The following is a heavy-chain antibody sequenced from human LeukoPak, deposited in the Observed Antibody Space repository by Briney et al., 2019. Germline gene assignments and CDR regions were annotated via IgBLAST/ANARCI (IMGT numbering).Heavy chain of an antibody. D-gene: IGHD2-15*01. Sequence: GASVKVSCTASGYTFTSYALSWVRQAPGQGLEWMGWLNINNGNTKYAQKFQGRVTMTGITSTNTAYLELRNLISDDTAVYYCVRDLTPSFCTSGSCPYGGYFDHWGQGTLVTVSS. J-gene: IGHJ4*02. CDR3: VRDLTPSFCTSGSCPYGGYFDH. CDR2: LNINNGNT. V-gene: IGHV1-18*04. CDR1: GYTFTSYA.